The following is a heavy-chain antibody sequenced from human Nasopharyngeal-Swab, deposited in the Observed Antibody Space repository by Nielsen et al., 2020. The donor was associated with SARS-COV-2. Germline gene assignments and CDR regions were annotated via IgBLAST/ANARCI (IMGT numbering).Heavy chain of an antibody. V-gene: IGHV3-7*01. J-gene: IGHJ4*02. Sequence: GESLKISCAASGFTFSSYWMSWVRQAPGKGLEWVANIKQDGSEKYYVDSVKGRFTISRDYAKNSLYLQMNSLRAEDTAVYYCAKAVAANDYWGQGTLVTVSS. CDR3: AKAVAANDY. D-gene: IGHD6-19*01. CDR1: GFTFSSYW. CDR2: IKQDGSEK.